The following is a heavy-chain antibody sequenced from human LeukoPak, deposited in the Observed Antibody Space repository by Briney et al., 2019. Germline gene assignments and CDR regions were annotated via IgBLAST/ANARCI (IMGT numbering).Heavy chain of an antibody. J-gene: IGHJ4*02. Sequence: GGSLRLSCAASGFPFNAYWMTWVRQAPGKALEWVANIRQDGDTKYYVDSVKGRFTISRDNAMNSLYLQMNSLRAEDTAIYYCARSLPYGTTWYGRSDFWGQGTLATVSS. V-gene: IGHV3-7*03. CDR3: ARSLPYGTTWYGRSDF. CDR2: IRQDGDTK. D-gene: IGHD6-13*01. CDR1: GFPFNAYW.